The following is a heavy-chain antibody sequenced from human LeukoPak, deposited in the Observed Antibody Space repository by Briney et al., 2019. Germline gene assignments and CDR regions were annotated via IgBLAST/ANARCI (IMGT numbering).Heavy chain of an antibody. CDR1: GFTVSSNY. Sequence: PGGSLRLSCAASGFTVSSNYMSWVRQAPGKGLEWVSGIRGYDGYTDYADSVRGRFTISRDNTRDTLFLEMNNLRIEDTAIYYCAKNFSMMVFWGPGTQVTVSS. V-gene: IGHV3-53*01. CDR2: IRGYDGYT. CDR3: AKNFSMMVF. D-gene: IGHD3/OR15-3a*01. J-gene: IGHJ4*02.